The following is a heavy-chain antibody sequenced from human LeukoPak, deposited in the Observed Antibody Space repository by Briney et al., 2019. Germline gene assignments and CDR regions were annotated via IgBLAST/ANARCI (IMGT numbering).Heavy chain of an antibody. Sequence: VASVKVSCKASGYSFINYGIRWVRQAPGQGLEWMGWISAYNGNTNNAKKFQGRVTMTTDTSTSTAYMELRSLRSDDTAVYYCARDKSLYYDILTGYYTPPSVDYWGQGTLVTVSS. V-gene: IGHV1-18*01. J-gene: IGHJ4*02. CDR3: ARDKSLYYDILTGYYTPPSVDY. CDR2: ISAYNGNT. CDR1: GYSFINYG. D-gene: IGHD3-9*01.